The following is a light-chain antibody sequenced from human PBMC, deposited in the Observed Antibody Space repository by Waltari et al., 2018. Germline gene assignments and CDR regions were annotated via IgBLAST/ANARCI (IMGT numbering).Light chain of an antibody. CDR2: GTS. V-gene: IGKV3D-15*01. CDR3: QQYDYWPWT. Sequence: IVMTQSPATLSLSPGESATLSCRASQSVRSTFAWFQQKPGQPPRLLIYGTSTRATGIPARFTGSGSGTEFSLTISSLQPEDFATYYCQQYDYWPWTVGQGTRVETK. CDR1: QSVRST. J-gene: IGKJ1*01.